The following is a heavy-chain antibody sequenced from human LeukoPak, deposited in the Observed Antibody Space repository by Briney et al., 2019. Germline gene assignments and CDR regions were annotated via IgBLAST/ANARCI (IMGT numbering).Heavy chain of an antibody. CDR3: AGHSGGALDS. CDR2: IYYSGII. Sequence: PSETLSLTCSVSDGSIQISNYSWCWIRQPPGKGLECIGNIYYSGIIFYNPSFKSRVTFSVDTSKNYFSLKLSSVTAADTAVYYCAGHSGGALDSWGQGALVTVSS. D-gene: IGHD3-10*01. V-gene: IGHV4-39*02. CDR1: DGSIQISNYS. J-gene: IGHJ4*02.